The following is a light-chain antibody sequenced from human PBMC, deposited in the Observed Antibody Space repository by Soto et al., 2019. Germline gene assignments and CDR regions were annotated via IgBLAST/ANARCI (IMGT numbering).Light chain of an antibody. V-gene: IGKV1-39*01. CDR1: QSISRY. CDR2: AAS. J-gene: IGKJ3*01. CDR3: QQSYNAVFT. Sequence: DIQMTQSPSSLSASVGDRVTITCRASQSISRYLNWYQQKPGKAPNLLIYAASSLHSGVPSRFSGSGSGTDFTLTISSLQPEDFANYYCQQSYNAVFTFGPGTKVDIK.